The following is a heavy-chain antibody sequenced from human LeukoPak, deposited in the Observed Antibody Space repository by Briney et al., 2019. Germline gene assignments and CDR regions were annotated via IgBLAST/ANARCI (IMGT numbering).Heavy chain of an antibody. CDR3: ARGPIAAAGTSYFQH. CDR1: GFTVSSNY. V-gene: IGHV3-53*01. CDR2: IYSGGST. D-gene: IGHD6-13*01. Sequence: PGGSLRLSCAASGFTVSSNYMSWVRQAPGKGLEWVSVIYSGGSTYYADSVKGRFTISRDNSKNTMYLQMNSLRAEDTAVYYCARGPIAAAGTSYFQHWGQGTLVTVSS. J-gene: IGHJ1*01.